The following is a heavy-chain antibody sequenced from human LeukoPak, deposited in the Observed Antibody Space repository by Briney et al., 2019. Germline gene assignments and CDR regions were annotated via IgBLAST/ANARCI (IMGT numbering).Heavy chain of an antibody. J-gene: IGHJ4*02. D-gene: IGHD5-18*01. CDR3: ARIYSAYSYGPFGY. CDR2: IYYSGST. V-gene: IGHV4-59*01. Sequence: PSETLSLTRTVSGGSINTYYWSWIRQPPGKGLEWIGYIYYSGSTYYNPSLQSRVTISVDTSKNQFSLKLTSVTAADTAVYYCARIYSAYSYGPFGYWGQGTLVTVSS. CDR1: GGSINTYY.